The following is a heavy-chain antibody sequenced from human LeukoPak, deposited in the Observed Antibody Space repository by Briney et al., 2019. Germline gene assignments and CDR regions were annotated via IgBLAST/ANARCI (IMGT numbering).Heavy chain of an antibody. CDR3: ARLSGYSSGHYYSDY. J-gene: IGHJ4*02. V-gene: IGHV4-59*01. CDR2: IYYRGST. D-gene: IGHD3-22*01. Sequence: PSETLSLTCTVSGGSISSDCWSWIRQPPGKGLEWIGYIYYRGSTNYNPSLKSRVTISVDTSKNQFSLKLSSVTAADTAVYYCARLSGYSSGHYYSDYWGQGTLVTVSS. CDR1: GGSISSDC.